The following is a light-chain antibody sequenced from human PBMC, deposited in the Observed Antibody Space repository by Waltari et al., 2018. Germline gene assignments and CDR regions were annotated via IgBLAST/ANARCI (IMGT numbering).Light chain of an antibody. CDR2: GAS. V-gene: IGKV3-20*01. CDR1: QGVTRA. Sequence: EIVLTQSPGTLSLSPGEIATLSCRASQGVTRALAWYQQKPGQAPRLLISGASNRATGIPDRFSGSGSGTDFSLTISSLEPEDFAVYYCQHYVRLPATFGQGTKVEIK. CDR3: QHYVRLPAT. J-gene: IGKJ1*01.